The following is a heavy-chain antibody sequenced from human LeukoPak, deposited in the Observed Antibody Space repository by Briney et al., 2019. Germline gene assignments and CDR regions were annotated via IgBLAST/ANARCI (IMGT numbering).Heavy chain of an antibody. CDR3: ARGRGLAVLNYCYYGMDV. V-gene: IGHV4-34*01. D-gene: IGHD6-19*01. Sequence: SSETLSLTCAVYGGSFSGYYWSWIRQPPGKGLEWIGEINHSGSTNYNPSLKSRVTISVDMSKNQFSLKLSSVTAADTAVYYCARGRGLAVLNYCYYGMDVWGQGTTVTVSS. CDR2: INHSGST. J-gene: IGHJ6*02. CDR1: GGSFSGYY.